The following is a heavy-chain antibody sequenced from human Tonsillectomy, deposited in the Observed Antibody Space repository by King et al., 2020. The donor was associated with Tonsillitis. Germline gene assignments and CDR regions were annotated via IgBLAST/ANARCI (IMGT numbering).Heavy chain of an antibody. CDR3: TSVTWNGRFDY. Sequence: VQLVESGGGLVEPGGSLRLSCAVSGFTFSDAWMSWVRQAPGKGLEWVGRIKSKSGGRTEDYAAPVRGTFTNSRDDSKYTLYLQMNGLKTEDTAVYYCTSVTWNGRFDYWGQGAVVTVSS. CDR2: IKSKSGGRTE. D-gene: IGHD3-3*01. CDR1: GFTFSDAW. V-gene: IGHV3-15*01. J-gene: IGHJ4*02.